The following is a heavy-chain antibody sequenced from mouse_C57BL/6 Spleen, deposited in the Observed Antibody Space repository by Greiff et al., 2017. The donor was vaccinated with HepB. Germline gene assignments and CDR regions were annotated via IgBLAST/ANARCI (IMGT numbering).Heavy chain of an antibody. CDR2: IDPENGDT. CDR1: GFNIKDDY. V-gene: IGHV14-4*01. D-gene: IGHD1-1*01. Sequence: VQLQQSGAELVRPGASVKLSCTASGFNIKDDYMHWVKQRPEQGLEWIGWIDPENGDTEYASKFQGKATITADTSSNTAYLQLSSLTSEDTAVYYCTTPVERGFAYWGQGTLVTVSA. J-gene: IGHJ3*01. CDR3: TTPVERGFAY.